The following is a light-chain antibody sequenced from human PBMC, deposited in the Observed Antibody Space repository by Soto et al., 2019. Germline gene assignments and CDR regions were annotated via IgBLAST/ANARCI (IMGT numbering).Light chain of an antibody. J-gene: IGKJ4*01. CDR2: GAS. CDR1: QSVSSR. Sequence: EIVMTQSPGTLSLSPGERATLSCRASQSVSSRLAWYQQKPGQAPRLLISGASSRATGIPDRFSGSGFGTDFTLTISRLEPEDFAAYYCQKYNSAPLTFGGGTKVEIK. CDR3: QKYNSAPLT. V-gene: IGKV3-20*01.